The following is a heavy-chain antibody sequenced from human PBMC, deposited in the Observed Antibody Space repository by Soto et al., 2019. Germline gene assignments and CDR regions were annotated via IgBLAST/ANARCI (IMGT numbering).Heavy chain of an antibody. CDR2: INHSGST. CDR1: GGSFSGYY. J-gene: IGHJ6*03. V-gene: IGHV4-34*01. CDR3: ARGPRSGGSRLPFYMDV. Sequence: QVQLQQWGAGLLKPSETLSLTCAVYGGSFSGYYWSWIRQPPGKGLEWIGEINHSGSTNYNPSLKSRVTISVDTSKNQFSLKLSSVTAADTAVYYCARGPRSGGSRLPFYMDVWGKGTTVTVSS. D-gene: IGHD2-15*01.